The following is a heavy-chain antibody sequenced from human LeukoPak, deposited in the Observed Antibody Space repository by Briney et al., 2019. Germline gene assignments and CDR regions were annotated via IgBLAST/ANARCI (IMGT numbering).Heavy chain of an antibody. D-gene: IGHD1-1*01. CDR1: GGSISTNW. V-gene: IGHV4-4*02. CDR2: AFHSGTS. J-gene: IGHJ4*02. CDR3: ARHTSLSGQRGFDS. Sequence: SGTLSLTCAVSGGSISTNWWSWVRQSPGEGLEWIGEAFHSGTSNYKPSLKSRVTISLDKSKNQFSLSLSSVTAADTAVYYCARHTSLSGQRGFDSWGQGILVTVFS.